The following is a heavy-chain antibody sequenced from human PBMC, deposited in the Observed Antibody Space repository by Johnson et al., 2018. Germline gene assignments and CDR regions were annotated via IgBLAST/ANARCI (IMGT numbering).Heavy chain of an antibody. CDR3: AKDIVSAARDNYYFYGMDV. CDR2: LDWDGSNT. V-gene: IGHV3-43*01. Sequence: VQLQESGGGVVQPGRSLRLSCAASGFTFDDYTMPWVRQAPGKGLEWVSLLDWDGSNTYYADSVKGRVTISRDNTENFLYLQMNSLRSEDTALYYCAKDIVSAARDNYYFYGMDVWGQGATVTVSS. J-gene: IGHJ6*02. CDR1: GFTFDDYT. D-gene: IGHD5-18*01.